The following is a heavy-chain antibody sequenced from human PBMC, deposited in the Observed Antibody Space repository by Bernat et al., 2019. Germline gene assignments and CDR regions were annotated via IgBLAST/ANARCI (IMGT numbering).Heavy chain of an antibody. CDR3: ARDLGITGTPEDAFDI. V-gene: IGHV3-30*01. D-gene: IGHD1-20*01. J-gene: IGHJ3*02. CDR2: ISYDGSNK. Sequence: VQLVETGGGVVQPGRSLRLSCAASGFTFSSYAMHWVRQAPGKGLEWVAVISYDGSNKYYADSVKGRFTISRDNSKNTLYLQMNSLRAEDTAVYYCARDLGITGTPEDAFDIWGQGTMVTVSS. CDR1: GFTFSSYA.